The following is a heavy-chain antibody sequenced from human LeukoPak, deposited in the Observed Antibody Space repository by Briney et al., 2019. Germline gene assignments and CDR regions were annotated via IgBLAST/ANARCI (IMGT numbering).Heavy chain of an antibody. CDR2: IYSGGST. V-gene: IGHV3-53*01. CDR1: GFTVSSNY. D-gene: IGHD3-22*01. J-gene: IGHJ4*02. Sequence: PGRSLRLSCAASGFTVSSNYMSWVRQAPGKGLEWVSVIYSGGSTYYADSVKGRFTISRDNSKRTLYLQMNSLRAEDTAVYYCAIRGENDSTGSRTDYWGQGTLVTVSS. CDR3: AIRGENDSTGSRTDY.